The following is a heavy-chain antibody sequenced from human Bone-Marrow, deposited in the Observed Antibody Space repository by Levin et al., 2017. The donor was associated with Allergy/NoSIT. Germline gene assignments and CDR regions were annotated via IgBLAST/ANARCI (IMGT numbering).Heavy chain of an antibody. D-gene: IGHD2-2*02. CDR2: ISYDGSNK. Sequence: GGSLRLSCAASGFTFSSYAMHWVRQAPGKGLEWVAVISYDGSNKYYADSVKGRFTISRDNSKNTLYLQMNSLRAEDTAVYYCARVVPAAIFVYYGMDVWGQGTTVTVSS. V-gene: IGHV3-30*04. CDR3: ARVVPAAIFVYYGMDV. CDR1: GFTFSSYA. J-gene: IGHJ6*02.